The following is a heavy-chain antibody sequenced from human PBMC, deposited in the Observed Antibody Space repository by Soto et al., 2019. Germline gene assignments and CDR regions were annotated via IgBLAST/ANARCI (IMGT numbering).Heavy chain of an antibody. V-gene: IGHV1-18*01. CDR3: ARDRTQGYSSGQFDY. D-gene: IGHD6-19*01. CDR2: ISAYNGNT. CDR1: GYTFTSYG. Sequence: ASVKVSCKASGYTFTSYGISWVRQAPGQGLEWMGWISAYNGNTNYAQKLQGRVTMTTDTSTSTAYMELRSLRSDDTAVYYCARDRTQGYSSGQFDYCGQGTLVTVSS. J-gene: IGHJ4*02.